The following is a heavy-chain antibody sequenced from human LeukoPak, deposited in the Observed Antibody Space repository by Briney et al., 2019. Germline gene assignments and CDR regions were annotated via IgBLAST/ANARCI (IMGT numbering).Heavy chain of an antibody. Sequence: VASVKVSCKASGYTFTGYYMHWVRQAPGQGLEWMGWINPNSGGTNYAQKFQGRVTMTRDTSITTAYMELSRLRSDDTAIYYCARDVGHSSAEYWGQGTLVTVSS. CDR3: ARDVGHSSAEY. V-gene: IGHV1-2*02. CDR2: INPNSGGT. CDR1: GYTFTGYY. D-gene: IGHD6-19*01. J-gene: IGHJ4*02.